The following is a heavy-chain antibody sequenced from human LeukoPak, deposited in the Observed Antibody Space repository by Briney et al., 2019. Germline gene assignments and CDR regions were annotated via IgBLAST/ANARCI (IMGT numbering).Heavy chain of an antibody. CDR3: ARHPPSGSVLRFLDY. CDR2: IYYSGSA. J-gene: IGHJ4*02. V-gene: IGHV4-39*01. D-gene: IGHD3-3*01. CDR1: GGSISSSSYY. Sequence: PSETLSLTCTVSGGSISSSSYYWGWIRQPPGKGLEWIGSIYYSGSAYYNPSLKSRVTISVDTSKKQFSLKLSSVTAVDTAVYYCARHPPSGSVLRFLDYWGQGTLVTVSS.